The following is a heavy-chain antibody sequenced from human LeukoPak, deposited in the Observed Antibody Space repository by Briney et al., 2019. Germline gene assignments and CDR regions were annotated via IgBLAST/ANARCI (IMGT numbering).Heavy chain of an antibody. J-gene: IGHJ4*02. CDR1: GYTFTSYA. Sequence: GASVKVSCKASGYTFTSYAMHWVRQAPGQGLEWMGWINPNSGGTNYAQKFQGRVTMTRDTSISTAYMELSRLRSDDTAVYYCARISYCSGGSCYSAVSHFDYWGQGTLVTVSS. CDR2: INPNSGGT. V-gene: IGHV1-2*02. D-gene: IGHD2-15*01. CDR3: ARISYCSGGSCYSAVSHFDY.